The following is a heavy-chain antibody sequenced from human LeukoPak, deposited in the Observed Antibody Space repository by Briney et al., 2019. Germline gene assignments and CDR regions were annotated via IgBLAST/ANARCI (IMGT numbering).Heavy chain of an antibody. CDR1: GFTFSSYA. Sequence: GGSLRLSCAASGFTFSSYAVSWVRQAPGKGLEWVSAISGSGGSTYYADSVKGRFTISRDNSKNTLYLQMNSLRAEDTAVYYCAKPGNYVWGSYRFDPPGYWGQGTLVTVSS. J-gene: IGHJ4*02. D-gene: IGHD3-16*02. CDR2: ISGSGGST. CDR3: AKPGNYVWGSYRFDPPGY. V-gene: IGHV3-23*01.